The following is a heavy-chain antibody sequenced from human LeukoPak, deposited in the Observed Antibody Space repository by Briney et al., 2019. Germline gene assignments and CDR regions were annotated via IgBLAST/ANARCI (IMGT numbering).Heavy chain of an antibody. Sequence: GASVKVSCKASGYTFTGYYMHWVRQAPGQGLEWMGWINPNSGGTNYAQKFQGRVTMTEDTSTDTAYMELSSLRSEDTAVYYCATDTITSGSYSSFDYWGQGTLVTVSS. J-gene: IGHJ4*02. V-gene: IGHV1-2*02. D-gene: IGHD1-26*01. CDR2: INPNSGGT. CDR3: ATDTITSGSYSSFDY. CDR1: GYTFTGYY.